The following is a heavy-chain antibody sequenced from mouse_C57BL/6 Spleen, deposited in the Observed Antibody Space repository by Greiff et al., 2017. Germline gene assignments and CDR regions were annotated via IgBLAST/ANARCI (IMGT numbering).Heavy chain of an antibody. D-gene: IGHD1-1*01. V-gene: IGHV5-4*03. CDR1: GFTFSSYA. CDR3: ARRKDYYGKGWYFDV. CDR2: ISDGGSYT. J-gene: IGHJ1*03. Sequence: VMLVESGGGLVRPGGSLKLSCAASGFTFSSYAMSWVRQTPEKRLEWVATISDGGSYTYYPDNVKGRFTISRDNAKNNLYLQMSHLKSEDTAMYYCARRKDYYGKGWYFDVWGTGTTVTVSS.